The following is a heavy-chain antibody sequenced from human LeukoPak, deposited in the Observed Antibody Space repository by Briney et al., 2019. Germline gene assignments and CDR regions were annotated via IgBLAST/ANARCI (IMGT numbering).Heavy chain of an antibody. CDR3: ASSASSGWSLY. CDR2: ISSSGSTI. CDR1: GFTFSSYE. V-gene: IGHV3-48*03. D-gene: IGHD6-19*01. Sequence: GGSLRLSCAASGFTFSSYEMNWVRQAPGKGLEWVSYISSSGSTIYYADSVKGRFTISRDNAKNSLYLQMNSLRAEDTAVYYCASSASSGWSLYWGQGTLVTVSS. J-gene: IGHJ4*02.